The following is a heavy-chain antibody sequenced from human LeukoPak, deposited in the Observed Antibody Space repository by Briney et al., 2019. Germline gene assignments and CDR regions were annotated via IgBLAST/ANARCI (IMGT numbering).Heavy chain of an antibody. Sequence: GGSLRLSCAASGFTFNSYAIHWVRQAPGKGLEWVAVISYDGSNKYYAESVRGRFTISRDNSKNTLYLQLNSLRPDDTAVYYCARDQLAYSGYDTLFDYWGQGTLVTVSS. V-gene: IGHV3-30*04. CDR2: ISYDGSNK. CDR3: ARDQLAYSGYDTLFDY. CDR1: GFTFNSYA. J-gene: IGHJ4*02. D-gene: IGHD5-12*01.